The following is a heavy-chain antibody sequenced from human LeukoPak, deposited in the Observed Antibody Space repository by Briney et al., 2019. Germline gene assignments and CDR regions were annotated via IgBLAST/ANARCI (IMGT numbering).Heavy chain of an antibody. Sequence: ASETLSLTCTVSGGSISSSGYYWSWIRQHPGKGLEWLGYIYNSESTYYNPSLKSRVTISVDTSKNQFFLKLSSVTAADTAVYYCARVTGSSQFDYWGQGTLVTVSS. CDR2: IYNSEST. CDR1: GGSISSSGYY. D-gene: IGHD1-20*01. CDR3: ARVTGSSQFDY. J-gene: IGHJ4*02. V-gene: IGHV4-31*03.